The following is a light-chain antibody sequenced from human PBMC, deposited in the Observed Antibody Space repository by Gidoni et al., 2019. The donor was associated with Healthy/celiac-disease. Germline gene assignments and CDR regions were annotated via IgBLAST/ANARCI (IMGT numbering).Light chain of an antibody. CDR1: QSICSY. CDR2: AAS. Sequence: DIQMTQSPPSLSASVGDRVTITCRASQSICSYLNWYQQKPGKAPKLLIYAASSLQSGVPSRFSGSGSGTDFTLTISSLQPEDFATYYCQQSYSTLTKSWTFGQGTKVEIK. J-gene: IGKJ1*01. V-gene: IGKV1-39*01. CDR3: QQSYSTLTKSWT.